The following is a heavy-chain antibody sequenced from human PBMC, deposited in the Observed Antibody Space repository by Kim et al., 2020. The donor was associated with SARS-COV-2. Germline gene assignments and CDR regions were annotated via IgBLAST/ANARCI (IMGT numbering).Heavy chain of an antibody. CDR3: ARCGGDCLKLPPWFDP. CDR2: INPSGGST. J-gene: IGHJ5*02. D-gene: IGHD2-21*02. CDR1: GYTFTSYY. V-gene: IGHV1-46*01. Sequence: ASVKVSCKASGYTFTSYYMHWVRQAPGQGLEWMGIINPSGGSTSYAQKFQGRVTMTRDTSTSTVYMELSSLRSEDTAVYYCARCGGDCLKLPPWFDPWGQGTLVTVSS.